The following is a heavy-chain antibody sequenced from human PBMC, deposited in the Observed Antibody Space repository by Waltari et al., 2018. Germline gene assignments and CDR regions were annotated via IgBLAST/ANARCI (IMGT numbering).Heavy chain of an antibody. Sequence: EVQLVDSGGDLTQPGGSLRLSCVASGFPLTSYDMSWVRQVPGKGVEWVSSITASGHITYYADSVKGRFSISRDNSKNTVYLQMDSLRAEDTAVYHCAKGETTGWYRCFDYWGQGTQVTVSS. J-gene: IGHJ4*02. V-gene: IGHV3-23*04. D-gene: IGHD6-19*01. CDR1: GFPLTSYD. CDR3: AKGETTGWYRCFDY. CDR2: ITASGHIT.